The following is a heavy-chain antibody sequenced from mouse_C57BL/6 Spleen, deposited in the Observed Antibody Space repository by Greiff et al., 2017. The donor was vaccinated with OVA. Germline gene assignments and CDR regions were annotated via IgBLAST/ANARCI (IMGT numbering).Heavy chain of an antibody. V-gene: IGHV1-15*01. J-gene: IGHJ2*01. CDR2: IDPETGGT. CDR1: GYTFTDYE. D-gene: IGHD2-4*01. CDR3: TRDYDYDGETFTFDY. Sequence: QVQLQQSGAELVRPGASVTLSCKASGYTFTDYEMHWVKQTPVHGLEWIGAIDPETGGTAYNQKFKGKAILTADKSSSTAYMELRSLTSEDSAVYYCTRDYDYDGETFTFDYWGQGTTLTVSS.